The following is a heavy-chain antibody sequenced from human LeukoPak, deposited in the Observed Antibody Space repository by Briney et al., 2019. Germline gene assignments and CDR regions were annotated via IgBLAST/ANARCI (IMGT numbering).Heavy chain of an antibody. J-gene: IGHJ6*03. V-gene: IGHV1-18*01. CDR2: ISAYNGNT. Sequence: ASVKLSCKASGYTFTSYGISWVRQAPGQGLEWMGWISAYNGNTNYAQKLQGRVTMTTDTSTSTAYMELRSLRSDDTAVYYCARQPSAAGSYYYYYYMDVWGKGTTVTVSS. CDR1: GYTFTSYG. D-gene: IGHD6-13*01. CDR3: ARQPSAAGSYYYYYYMDV.